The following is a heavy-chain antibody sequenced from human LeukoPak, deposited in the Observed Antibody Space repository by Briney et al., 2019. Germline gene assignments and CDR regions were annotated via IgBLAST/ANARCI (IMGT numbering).Heavy chain of an antibody. CDR2: IYYSGST. V-gene: IGHV4-39*07. CDR3: ARERHWDSGYMDV. J-gene: IGHJ6*03. D-gene: IGHD3-10*01. Sequence: SETLSLTCTVSGGSISSSSYYWGWIRQPPGKGLEWIGSIYYSGSTYYNPSLKSRVTISVDTSKNQFSLKLSSVTAADTAVYYCARERHWDSGYMDVWGKGTTVTVSS. CDR1: GGSISSSSYY.